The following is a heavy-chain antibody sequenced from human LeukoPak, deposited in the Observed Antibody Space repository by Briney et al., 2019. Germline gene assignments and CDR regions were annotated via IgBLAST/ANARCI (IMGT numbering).Heavy chain of an antibody. CDR3: ARTYKNYYYYMDV. J-gene: IGHJ6*03. CDR1: GFTFSDYY. CDR2: ISNSGSTI. D-gene: IGHD1-1*01. V-gene: IGHV3-11*04. Sequence: GGSLRLSCAASGFTFSDYYMSWIRQAPGKGLEWVSYISNSGSTIYYADSVKGRFTISRDNAKNTLYLQMNSLRAEDTAVYYCARTYKNYYYYMDVWGKGTTVTVSS.